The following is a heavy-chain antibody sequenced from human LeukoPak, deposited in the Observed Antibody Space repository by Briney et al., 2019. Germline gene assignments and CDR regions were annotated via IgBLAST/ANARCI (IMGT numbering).Heavy chain of an antibody. J-gene: IGHJ4*02. CDR1: GGSINSYY. D-gene: IGHD6-19*01. CDR2: IYYRGST. Sequence: SETLSLTCTVSGGSINSYYWSWIRQPQGKVLEWVGYIYYRGSTNYKPSLKRRVTISVDTPENQFSLKVRSVIAADAAVYYCATSRSSSGWSLIDYWGQGALVSVSS. V-gene: IGHV4-59*01. CDR3: ATSRSSSGWSLIDY.